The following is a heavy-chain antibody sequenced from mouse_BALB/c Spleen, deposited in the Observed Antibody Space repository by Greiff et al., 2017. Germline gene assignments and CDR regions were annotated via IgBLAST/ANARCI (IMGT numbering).Heavy chain of an antibody. CDR1: GFNIKDTY. Sequence: EVQLQESGAELVKPGASVKLSCTASGFNIKDTYMHWVKQRPEQGLEWIGRIDPANGNTKYDPKFQGKATITADTSSNTAYLQLSSLTSEDTAVYYCARVAWFAYWGQGTLVTVSA. J-gene: IGHJ3*01. CDR2: IDPANGNT. CDR3: ARVAWFAY. V-gene: IGHV14-3*02.